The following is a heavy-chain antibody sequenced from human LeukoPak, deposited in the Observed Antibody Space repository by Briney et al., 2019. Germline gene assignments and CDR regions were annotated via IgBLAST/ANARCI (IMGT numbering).Heavy chain of an antibody. Sequence: SETLSLTCTVSGGSISSYYWSWIRQPAGKGLEWIGRIYTSGSTYYNPSLKSRVTISVDTSKNQFSLKLRSVTAADTAVYYCARRRKDYGAADYWGQGTLVTVSS. D-gene: IGHD4-17*01. V-gene: IGHV4-4*07. CDR1: GGSISSYY. CDR2: IYTSGST. CDR3: ARRRKDYGAADY. J-gene: IGHJ4*02.